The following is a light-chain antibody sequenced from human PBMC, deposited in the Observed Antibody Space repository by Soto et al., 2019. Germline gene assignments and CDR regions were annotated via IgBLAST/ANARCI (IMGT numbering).Light chain of an antibody. Sequence: EIVFTQSPATLSFSPGERATPSCRASQSVSSYLAWYQQKPGQAPRLLIYDASNRATGIPARFSGSGSGTDFTLTISSLEPEDFAVYYCQQRSNWVTFGGGTKVDI. CDR2: DAS. J-gene: IGKJ4*01. V-gene: IGKV3-11*01. CDR1: QSVSSY. CDR3: QQRSNWVT.